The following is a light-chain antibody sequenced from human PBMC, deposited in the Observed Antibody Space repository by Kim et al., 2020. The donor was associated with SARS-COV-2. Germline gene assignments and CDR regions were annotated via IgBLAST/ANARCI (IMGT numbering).Light chain of an antibody. J-gene: IGKJ5*01. Sequence: DIQMTQSPSSLSASVGDRVTITCQASQDISNYLNWYQQKPGKAPKLLIYDASNLETGVPSRFSGSGSGTDFTFTISSLQPEDIATYYCQQCDNLPPKVTFGQGTRLEIK. V-gene: IGKV1-33*01. CDR2: DAS. CDR3: QQCDNLPPKVT. CDR1: QDISNY.